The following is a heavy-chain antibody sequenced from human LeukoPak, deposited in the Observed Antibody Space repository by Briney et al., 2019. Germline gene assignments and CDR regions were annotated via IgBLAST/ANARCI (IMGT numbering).Heavy chain of an antibody. J-gene: IGHJ5*02. CDR2: VHSSGGVI. CDR3: AGSSHQRNWFDP. Sequence: ASEKVSCKASGYTFTSDYMNWVRQAPGQGLEWMGIVHSSGGVIKYAQEFQDRLTVTRDTSTSTIYMELSSLRSEDTAVYYCAGSSHQRNWFDPWGQGTLVIVSS. V-gene: IGHV1-46*01. CDR1: GYTFTSDY. D-gene: IGHD1-26*01.